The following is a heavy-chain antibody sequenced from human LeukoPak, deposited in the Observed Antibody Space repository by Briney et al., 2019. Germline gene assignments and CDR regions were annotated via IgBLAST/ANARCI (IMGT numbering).Heavy chain of an antibody. Sequence: GGSLRLSCAASGFTFSSYNLNWVRQAPGKGLEWVSSMTSTSHVYYADSLKGRFTISRDNAENSLYLQMNSLRAEDTAVYYCARDLDFWSGYKDYWGQGTLVTVSS. J-gene: IGHJ4*02. D-gene: IGHD3-3*01. V-gene: IGHV3-21*01. CDR3: ARDLDFWSGYKDY. CDR1: GFTFSSYN. CDR2: MTSTSHV.